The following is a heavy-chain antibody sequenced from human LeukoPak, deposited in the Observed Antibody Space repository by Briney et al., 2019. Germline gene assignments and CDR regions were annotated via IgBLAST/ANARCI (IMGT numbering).Heavy chain of an antibody. CDR2: ISYSATLI. J-gene: IGHJ3*02. V-gene: IGHV3-48*01. D-gene: IGHD1-26*01. CDR3: ARDDDTGSYFGQDVFDI. Sequence: GGSLRLSCAASGFSFSNYNMNWVRQAPGKGLEWIAYISYSATLIYYADSVKGRFTISRETATDSVFLQMNSLRADDTAVYYCARDDDTGSYFGQDVFDIWGQGTMVTVAS. CDR1: GFSFSNYN.